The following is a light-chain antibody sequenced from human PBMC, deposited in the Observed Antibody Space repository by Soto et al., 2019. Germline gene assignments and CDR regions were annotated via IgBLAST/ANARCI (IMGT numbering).Light chain of an antibody. Sequence: DIQMTQSPSSLSASVGDRVTITCQASQDISNYLNWYQQKPGKAPKLLIYDASNLETGVPSRFSGSGSGTDFTLSISDLQPEDFGTYYCQQANSLSITFGQGTRLDIK. V-gene: IGKV1-33*01. CDR3: QQANSLSIT. J-gene: IGKJ5*01. CDR2: DAS. CDR1: QDISNY.